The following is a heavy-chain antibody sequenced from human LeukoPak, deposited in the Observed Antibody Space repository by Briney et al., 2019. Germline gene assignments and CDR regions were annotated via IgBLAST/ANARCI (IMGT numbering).Heavy chain of an antibody. J-gene: IGHJ4*02. D-gene: IGHD3-22*01. CDR1: GGSISSGGYS. Sequence: PSETLSLTCAVSGGSISSGGYSWSWIRQPPGTGLEWIGYIYHSGSTYYNPSLKSRVTISVDRSKNQFSLKLSSVTAADTAVYYCARGANYYDSSGYHFDYWGQGTLVTVSS. V-gene: IGHV4-30-2*01. CDR2: IYHSGST. CDR3: ARGANYYDSSGYHFDY.